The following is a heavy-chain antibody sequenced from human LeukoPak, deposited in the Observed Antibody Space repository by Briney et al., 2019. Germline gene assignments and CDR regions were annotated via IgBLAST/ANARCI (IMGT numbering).Heavy chain of an antibody. V-gene: IGHV4-34*01. CDR3: ARGAGPAKLDY. D-gene: IGHD4/OR15-4a*01. CDR1: GGSFSGYY. CDR2: INHSGST. Sequence: SETLSLTCAVYGGSFSGYYWSWIRQPPGKGLEWIGEINHSGSTNYNPSLKSRVTISVDTSKNQFSLKLSSVSAAATAVYYCARGAGPAKLDYWGQGTLVTVSS. J-gene: IGHJ4*02.